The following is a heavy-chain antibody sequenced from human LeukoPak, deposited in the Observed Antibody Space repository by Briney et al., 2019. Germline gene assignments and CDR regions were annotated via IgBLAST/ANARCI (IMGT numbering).Heavy chain of an antibody. Sequence: PGGSLRLSCAGSGFSFTGYNMNWVRHAPGKGLDWVSSITSGSNYIYYADSVKGRFTISRDNAKNSLYLQMNSLRAEDTAVYYCAREGVGATDDAFDIWGQGTMVTVSS. CDR1: GFSFTGYN. CDR2: ITSGSNYI. CDR3: AREGVGATDDAFDI. V-gene: IGHV3-21*01. J-gene: IGHJ3*02. D-gene: IGHD1-26*01.